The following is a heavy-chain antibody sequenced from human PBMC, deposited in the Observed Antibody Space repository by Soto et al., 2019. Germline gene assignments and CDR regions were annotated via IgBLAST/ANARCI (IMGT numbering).Heavy chain of an antibody. CDR3: TTAPYGDYGAEYFQH. D-gene: IGHD4-17*01. Sequence: GGSLRLSCAASGFTFSDYYMSWIRQAPGKGLEWVGRIKSKTDGGTTDYAAPVKGRFTISRDDSKNTLYLQMNSLKTEDTAVYYCTTAPYGDYGAEYFQHWGQGTLVTVSS. V-gene: IGHV3-15*01. CDR2: IKSKTDGGTT. J-gene: IGHJ1*01. CDR1: GFTFSDYY.